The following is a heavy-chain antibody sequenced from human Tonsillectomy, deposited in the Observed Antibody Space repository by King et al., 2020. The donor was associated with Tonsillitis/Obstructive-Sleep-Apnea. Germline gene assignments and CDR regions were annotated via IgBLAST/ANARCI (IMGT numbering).Heavy chain of an antibody. J-gene: IGHJ3*02. CDR2: ISSSSSYI. Sequence: VQLVESGGGLVKPGGSLRLSCAASGFTFSGYSMNWVRQAPGKGLEWVSSISSSSSYIYYADSVKGRFTISRDNDKNSLYLQMNSLRAEDTAVYYCAREREMATSNVAVDICGQGTMVTVSS. CDR3: AREREMATSNVAVDI. V-gene: IGHV3-21*01. CDR1: GFTFSGYS. D-gene: IGHD5-24*01.